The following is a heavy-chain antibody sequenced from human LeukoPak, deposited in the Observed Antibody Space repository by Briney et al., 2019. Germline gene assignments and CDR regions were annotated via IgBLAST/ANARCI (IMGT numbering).Heavy chain of an antibody. D-gene: IGHD2-2*01. Sequence: GGSLRLSCAASGFTFSDYYVSWIRQATGKGLEWVSYISSSGSTIYYADSVKGRFTISRDNAKNSLYLQMNSLRAEDTAVYYCATAVEPADGMDVWGQGTTVTVSS. CDR2: ISSSGSTI. V-gene: IGHV3-11*01. CDR3: ATAVEPADGMDV. CDR1: GFTFSDYY. J-gene: IGHJ6*02.